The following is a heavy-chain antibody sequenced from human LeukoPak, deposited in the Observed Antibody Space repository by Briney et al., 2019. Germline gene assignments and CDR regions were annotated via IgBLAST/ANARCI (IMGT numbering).Heavy chain of an antibody. CDR1: GFTFSDYY. CDR2: ISSSGSTT. Sequence: GGSLRLSCAASGFTFSDYYMGWIRQAPGKGLEWVSYISSSGSTTYYADSVKGRFTTSRDNAKNSLYLQMNSLRAEDTAVYYCARVVKVSDIWGQGTMVTVSS. CDR3: ARVVKVSDI. V-gene: IGHV3-11*01. J-gene: IGHJ3*02. D-gene: IGHD2-21*01.